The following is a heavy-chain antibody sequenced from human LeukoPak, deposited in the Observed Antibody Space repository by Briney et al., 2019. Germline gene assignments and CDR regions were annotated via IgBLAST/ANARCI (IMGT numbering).Heavy chain of an antibody. CDR2: INPSGGST. CDR3: ARDGSPDSSGYHFDFDY. D-gene: IGHD3-22*01. Sequence: GASVKVSCKASGYTFTSYYLHWVRQAPGQGLEWMGIINPSGGSTSYAQKFQGRVTMTRDTSTSTVYMELSSLRSEDTAVYYCARDGSPDSSGYHFDFDYWGQGTLVTVSS. J-gene: IGHJ4*02. CDR1: GYTFTSYY. V-gene: IGHV1-46*01.